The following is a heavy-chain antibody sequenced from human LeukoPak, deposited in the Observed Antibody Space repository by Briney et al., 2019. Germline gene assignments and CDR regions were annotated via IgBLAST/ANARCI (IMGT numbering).Heavy chain of an antibody. CDR3: ARAYSYGYLDC. CDR2: IYHSGST. D-gene: IGHD5-18*01. V-gene: IGHV4-30-2*01. CDR1: GGSISSGGYS. Sequence: PSETLSLTCAVSGGSISSGGYSWSWIRQPPGKGLEWIGYIYHSGSTYYNPSLKSRVTISVDRSKNQFSLKLSSVAAADTAVYYCARAYSYGYLDCWGQGTLVTVSS. J-gene: IGHJ4*02.